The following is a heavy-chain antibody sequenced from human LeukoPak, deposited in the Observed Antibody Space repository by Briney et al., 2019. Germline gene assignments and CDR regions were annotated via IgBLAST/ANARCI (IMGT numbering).Heavy chain of an antibody. CDR1: GDSINNYY. CDR2: ISYSGRT. Sequence: SETLSLTCTVSGDSINNYYWIWIRQPPGKGLEGIGYISYSGRTTYNPSLKSRVTISADTSKNQFSLILSSVTAADTAVYYCARSGGNSRFDYWGQGTLVTVSS. D-gene: IGHD4-23*01. V-gene: IGHV4-59*12. CDR3: ARSGGNSRFDY. J-gene: IGHJ4*02.